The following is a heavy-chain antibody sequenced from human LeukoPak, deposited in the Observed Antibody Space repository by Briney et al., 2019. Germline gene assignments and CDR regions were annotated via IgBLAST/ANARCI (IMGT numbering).Heavy chain of an antibody. CDR2: ISSSSSYI. V-gene: IGHV3-21*01. D-gene: IGHD3-22*01. CDR1: GFTFSSYS. J-gene: IGHJ3*02. CDR3: ASGDSSGYGAFDI. Sequence: GGSLRLSYAASGFTFSSYSMNWVRQAPGKGLEWVSSISSSSSYIYYADSVKGRFTISRDNAKNSLYLQMNSLRAEDTAVYYCASGDSSGYGAFDIWGQGTMVTVSS.